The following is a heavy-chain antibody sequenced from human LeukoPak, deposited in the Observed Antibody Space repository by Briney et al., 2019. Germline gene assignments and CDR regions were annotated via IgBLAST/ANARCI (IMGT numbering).Heavy chain of an antibody. D-gene: IGHD3-10*01. V-gene: IGHV3-23*01. J-gene: IGHJ4*02. CDR1: GFTFSSYA. CDR2: ISGGGGTT. CDR3: AKAEGSGNQPFDY. Sequence: AGGSLRLSCAASGFTFSSYAMSWVRQAPGKGLQWVSFISGGGGTTYYADSVKGRFTVSRDNSKNTLYLQMSSLRAEDTAVYYCAKAEGSGNQPFDYWGQGTLVTVSS.